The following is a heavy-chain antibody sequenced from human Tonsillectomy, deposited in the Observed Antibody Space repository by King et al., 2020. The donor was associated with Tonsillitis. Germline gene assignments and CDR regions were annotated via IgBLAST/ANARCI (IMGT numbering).Heavy chain of an antibody. J-gene: IGHJ3*02. CDR3: ARVGGVIDLDAFDI. D-gene: IGHD3-16*02. Sequence: VQLVQSGAEAKKPGSSVKVSCKASGGTFSSYVITWVRQAPGQGLEWMGGINPIFGTAAYAQKLQGRVTMTTDTSTRTAYMEVRSMRSDDTAVYYCARVGGVIDLDAFDIWGQGTMVTVSS. CDR1: GGTFSSYV. CDR2: INPIFGTA. V-gene: IGHV1-69*05.